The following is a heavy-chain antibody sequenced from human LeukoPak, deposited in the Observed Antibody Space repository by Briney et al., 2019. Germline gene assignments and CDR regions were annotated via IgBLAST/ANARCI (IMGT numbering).Heavy chain of an antibody. CDR2: ISSSSSYI. Sequence: GGSLRLSCAASGFTFSSYSMNWVRQAPGKGLEWVSSISSSSSYIYYADSVKGRFTISRDNAKNSLYLQMNRLRAEDTAVYYCARASDILTGYYTGYFDYWGQGTLVTVSS. J-gene: IGHJ4*02. CDR3: ARASDILTGYYTGYFDY. CDR1: GFTFSSYS. V-gene: IGHV3-21*01. D-gene: IGHD3-9*01.